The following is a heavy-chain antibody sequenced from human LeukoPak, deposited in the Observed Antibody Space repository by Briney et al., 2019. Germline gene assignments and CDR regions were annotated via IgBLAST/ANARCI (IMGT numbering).Heavy chain of an antibody. CDR2: IYYSGST. Sequence: PSETLSLTCTVSGGSISSGGYYWSWIRQHPGKGLEWIGYIYYSGSTYYNPSLKSRVSISVDTSKNQFSLKLSSVTAADTAVYYCARGGPKSYEDWGQGTLVTVSS. CDR1: GGSISSGGYY. D-gene: IGHD5-12*01. CDR3: ARGGPKSYED. V-gene: IGHV4-31*03. J-gene: IGHJ4*02.